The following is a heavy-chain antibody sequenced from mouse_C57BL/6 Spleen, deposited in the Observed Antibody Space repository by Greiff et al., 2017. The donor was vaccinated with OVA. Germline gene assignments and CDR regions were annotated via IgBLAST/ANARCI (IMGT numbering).Heavy chain of an antibody. CDR1: GFTFSDYG. V-gene: IGHV5-17*01. CDR2: ISSGSSTI. Sequence: EVQLVESGGGLVKPGGSLKLSCAASGFTFSDYGMHWVRQAPEKGLEWVAYISSGSSTIYYADTVKGRFTIARDNAKNTLFLQMTSLRSEDTAMYYCARRGIYYGNYVWYFDVWGTGTTVTVSS. CDR3: ARRGIYYGNYVWYFDV. D-gene: IGHD2-1*01. J-gene: IGHJ1*03.